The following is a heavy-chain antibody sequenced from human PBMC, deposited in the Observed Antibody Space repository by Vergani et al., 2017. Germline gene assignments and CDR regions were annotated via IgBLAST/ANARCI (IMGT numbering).Heavy chain of an antibody. CDR1: GFTLGDYAM. Sequence: VHLVESGGGLVQPGRSLRLSCSGSGFTLGDYAMTWIRQSPGKALEWLARFDWDDAKYYNASLRTRLTISKDSSKNQVVLRMTNVDPIDTAKYYCARINFYHSGSYYNPVLDHWGQGIQVTVSS. CDR3: ARINFYHSGSYYNPVLDH. V-gene: IGHV2-70*15. J-gene: IGHJ1*01. D-gene: IGHD3-10*01. CDR2: FDWDDAK.